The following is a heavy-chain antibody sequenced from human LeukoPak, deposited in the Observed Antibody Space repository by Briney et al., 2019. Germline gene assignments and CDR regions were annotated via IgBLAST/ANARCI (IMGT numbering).Heavy chain of an antibody. CDR1: GESFSGYY. D-gene: IGHD4-17*01. Sequence: SETLSLTCVVYGESFSGYYWTWIRQPPGKGLEWIGEIIDTGSTKYNSSLKSRVTISVDTSKNEFSLKLNSVTAADTAVYYCAGYGEYWDWYFDLWGRGTPVTVSP. V-gene: IGHV4-34*12. J-gene: IGHJ2*01. CDR3: AGYGEYWDWYFDL. CDR2: IIDTGST.